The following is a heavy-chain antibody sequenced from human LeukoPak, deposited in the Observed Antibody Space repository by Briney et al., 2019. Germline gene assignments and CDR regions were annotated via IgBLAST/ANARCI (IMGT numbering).Heavy chain of an antibody. J-gene: IGHJ4*02. Sequence: PGGSLRLPCAASGFTFSNHWMHWVRQTPGKGLVWVSRIISDGSGTSYADSVKGRFTISRDNAKNTLYLQMNSLRAEDTAVYYCARDGSLPDYWGQGTLVTVSS. CDR2: IISDGSGT. CDR3: ARDGSLPDY. CDR1: GFTFSNHW. V-gene: IGHV3-74*01.